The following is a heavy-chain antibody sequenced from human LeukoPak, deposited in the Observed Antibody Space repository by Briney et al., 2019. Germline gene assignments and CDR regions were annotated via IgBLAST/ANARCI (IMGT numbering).Heavy chain of an antibody. J-gene: IGHJ5*02. V-gene: IGHV4-38-2*02. CDR3: ARPTVTSYNWFDP. CDR2: IYHTGST. Sequence: PSETLSLTCIVSGYSISSGYYWGWIRQPPGKGLEWIGSIYHTGSTSYNPSLKSRVTISVHTSKNQFSLQLSSVTAADTAVYYCARPTVTSYNWFDPWGQGTLVTVSS. D-gene: IGHD4-17*01. CDR1: GYSISSGYY.